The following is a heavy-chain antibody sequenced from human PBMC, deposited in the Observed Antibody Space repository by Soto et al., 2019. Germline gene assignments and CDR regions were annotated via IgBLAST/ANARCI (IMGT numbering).Heavy chain of an antibody. Sequence: GGFLRLSCAASGFTFSSYGMHWVRQAPGKGLEWVAVIWYDGSNKYYADSVKGRFTVSRDDSKNKLYLQMNSLRAEDTAVYYCAREIAARPGFYYYYGMDVWGQGTTVTVSS. CDR3: AREIAARPGFYYYYGMDV. CDR1: GFTFSSYG. D-gene: IGHD6-6*01. J-gene: IGHJ6*02. V-gene: IGHV3-33*01. CDR2: IWYDGSNK.